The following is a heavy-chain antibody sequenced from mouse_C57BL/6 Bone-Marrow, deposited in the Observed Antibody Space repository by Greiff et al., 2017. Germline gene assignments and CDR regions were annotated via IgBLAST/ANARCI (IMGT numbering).Heavy chain of an antibody. Sequence: EVHLVESGGGLVKPGGSLKLSCAASGFTFSSYTMSWVRQTPEKRLEWVATISGGGGNTYYPDSVKGRFTISRDNAKNTLYLQMSSLRSEDTALYYCARDGSMDYWGQGTSVTVSS. D-gene: IGHD1-1*01. CDR2: ISGGGGNT. V-gene: IGHV5-9*01. CDR1: GFTFSSYT. CDR3: ARDGSMDY. J-gene: IGHJ4*01.